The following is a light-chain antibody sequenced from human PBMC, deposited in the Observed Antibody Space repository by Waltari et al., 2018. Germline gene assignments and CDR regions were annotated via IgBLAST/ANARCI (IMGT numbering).Light chain of an antibody. V-gene: IGKV3-20*01. Sequence: LTPSPGPLSVSPGERATLSCRASQNIGTYLVWYQQKPGQAPRLLMYAASRRATGIPDRFSGSGSGTDFSLTITRLEPEDFAVYYCQNHERLPATFGQGTKVEIK. CDR2: AAS. CDR3: QNHERLPAT. J-gene: IGKJ1*01. CDR1: QNIGTY.